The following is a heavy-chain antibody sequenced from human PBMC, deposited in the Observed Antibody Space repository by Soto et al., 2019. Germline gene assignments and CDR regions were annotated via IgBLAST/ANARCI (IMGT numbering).Heavy chain of an antibody. CDR2: ISNSGIS. Sequence: TSETLSLTCAVSGDSVTSVNYFWTWIRQPPGGGLEWIGYISNSGISKYNPSLKSRVPMSQDTSKNQFSLNLHSVTAADPALYFCASGEGNSYYASHFDPWGQGALVTVSS. CDR3: ASGEGNSYYASHFDP. D-gene: IGHD2-21*01. J-gene: IGHJ5*02. V-gene: IGHV4-61*01. CDR1: GDSVTSVNYF.